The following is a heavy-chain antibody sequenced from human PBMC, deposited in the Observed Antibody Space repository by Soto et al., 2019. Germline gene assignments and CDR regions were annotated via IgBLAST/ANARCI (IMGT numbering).Heavy chain of an antibody. J-gene: IGHJ5*02. Sequence: PGGSLRLSCAASGFTFSSYGMHWVRQAPGKGLEWVAVIWYDGSNKYYADSVKGRFTISRDNSKNTLYLQMNSLRAEDTAVYYCASSILTGYYYWFDPWGQGTLVTVSS. CDR2: IWYDGSNK. CDR1: GFTFSSYG. CDR3: ASSILTGYYYWFDP. D-gene: IGHD3-9*01. V-gene: IGHV3-33*01.